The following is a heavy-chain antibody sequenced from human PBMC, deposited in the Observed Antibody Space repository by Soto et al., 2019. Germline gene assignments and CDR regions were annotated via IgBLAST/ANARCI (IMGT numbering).Heavy chain of an antibody. CDR2: IYYSGST. Sequence: SETLSLTCTVSGGSISSSSYYWGWIRQPPGKGLEWIGSIYYSGSTYYNPALKSRVTITVDTSKNQFSLKLSSVTAADTAVDYCARQTIMITFGGVIANGPYYFDYWGQGTLVTVSS. CDR1: GGSISSSSYY. V-gene: IGHV4-39*01. D-gene: IGHD3-16*02. CDR3: ARQTIMITFGGVIANGPYYFDY. J-gene: IGHJ4*02.